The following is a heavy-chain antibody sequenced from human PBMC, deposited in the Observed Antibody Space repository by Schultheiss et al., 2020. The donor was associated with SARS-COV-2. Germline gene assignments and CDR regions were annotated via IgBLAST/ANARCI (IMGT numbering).Heavy chain of an antibody. CDR3: AATTGYYTNVDY. CDR2: ISSSSSYI. D-gene: IGHD3/OR15-3a*01. Sequence: GGSLRLSCASSGLTVSSNYMSWVRQAPGKGLEWVSSISSSSSYIYYADSVKGRFTIFRNNANNSLYLQMSSLRADDTALYYCAATTGYYTNVDYWGQGTLVTVSS. V-gene: IGHV3-21*01. CDR1: GLTVSSNY. J-gene: IGHJ4*02.